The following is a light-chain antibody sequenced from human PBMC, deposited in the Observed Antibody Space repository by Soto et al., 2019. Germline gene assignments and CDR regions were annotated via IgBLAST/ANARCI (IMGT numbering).Light chain of an antibody. Sequence: EIVLTQSPATLSLSPGERATLSCRTSQSINNYLSWYQKKPGQPPRLLIYDASNRATGIPARFSGSGSGTDFTLTISSLEPEDFAIYYCPQRSNWPRTFGQGTKVEVK. CDR2: DAS. CDR3: PQRSNWPRT. CDR1: QSINNY. V-gene: IGKV3-11*01. J-gene: IGKJ1*01.